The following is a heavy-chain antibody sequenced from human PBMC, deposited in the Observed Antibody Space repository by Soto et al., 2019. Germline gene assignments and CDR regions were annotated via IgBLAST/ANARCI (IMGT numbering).Heavy chain of an antibody. CDR3: ARSPRGPYRGAFDI. CDR2: IIPIFGTA. CDR1: GGTFSSYA. D-gene: IGHD4-4*01. J-gene: IGHJ3*02. Sequence: QVQLVQSGAEVQKPGSSVKVSCKASGGTFSSYAISWVRQAPGQGLEWMGGIIPIFGTANYAQKFQGRVTITADKSTSTAYMELSSLRSEDTAVYYCARSPRGPYRGAFDIWGQGTMVTVSS. V-gene: IGHV1-69*06.